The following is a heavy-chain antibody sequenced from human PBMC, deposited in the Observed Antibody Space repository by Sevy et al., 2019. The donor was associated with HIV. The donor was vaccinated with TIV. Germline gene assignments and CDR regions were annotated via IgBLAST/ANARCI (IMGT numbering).Heavy chain of an antibody. CDR1: GGTFSSYA. CDR2: IIPIFGTA. D-gene: IGHD2-15*01. Sequence: ASVKVSCKASGGTFSSYAISWVRQAPGQGLEWMGGIIPIFGTANYAQTFQGRVTITADESTSTADMELSSLRSEDTAVYYCARDPGYCSGGSCYRPLKRVRYGMDVWGQGTTVTVSS. J-gene: IGHJ6*02. CDR3: ARDPGYCSGGSCYRPLKRVRYGMDV. V-gene: IGHV1-69*13.